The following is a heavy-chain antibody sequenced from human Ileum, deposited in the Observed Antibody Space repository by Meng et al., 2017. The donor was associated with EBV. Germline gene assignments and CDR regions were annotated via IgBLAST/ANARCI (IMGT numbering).Heavy chain of an antibody. Sequence: QEPGPVLVQPSATLSLTCTASVDSISSNSWWNWVRQPPGKGLEWIGDIYHSGDSNYNPSLKSRVTISLDNSNNQFSLTLSSVTAADTAVYYCARDPIPVPGRNFDYWGQGTLVTVSS. D-gene: IGHD6-19*01. CDR1: VDSISSNSW. CDR3: ARDPIPVPGRNFDY. J-gene: IGHJ4*02. V-gene: IGHV4-4*02. CDR2: IYHSGDS.